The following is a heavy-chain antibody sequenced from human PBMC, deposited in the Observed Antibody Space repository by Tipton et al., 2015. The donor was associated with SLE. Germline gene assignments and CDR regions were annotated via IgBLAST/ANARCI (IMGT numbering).Heavy chain of an antibody. D-gene: IGHD4/OR15-4a*01. Sequence: LRLSCAVSGYSISSGYYWGWIRQPPGKGLEWIASSGSTYYNPSLKSRVTISVDTSKNQLSLKLSSVTAADTAVYYCARHRNPDYYFDSWGQGTLVTVSS. V-gene: IGHV4-38-2*01. J-gene: IGHJ4*02. CDR1: GYSISSGYY. CDR2: SGST. CDR3: ARHRNPDYYFDS.